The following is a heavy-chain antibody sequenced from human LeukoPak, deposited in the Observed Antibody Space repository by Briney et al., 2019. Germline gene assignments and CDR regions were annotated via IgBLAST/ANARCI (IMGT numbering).Heavy chain of an antibody. Sequence: GGSLRLSCAASGFMFSTYWMSWVRQAPGKGLEWVANIKQDGSDKYYVDSVKGRFTISRDNAKNSLYLQMNSLRAEDTALYYCVRDAGGFGELVYWGQGTLVTVSS. CDR1: GFMFSTYW. J-gene: IGHJ4*02. V-gene: IGHV3-7*01. D-gene: IGHD3-10*01. CDR3: VRDAGGFGELVY. CDR2: IKQDGSDK.